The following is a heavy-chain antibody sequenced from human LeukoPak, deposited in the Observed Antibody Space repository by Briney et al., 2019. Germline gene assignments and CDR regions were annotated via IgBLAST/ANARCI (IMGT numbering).Heavy chain of an antibody. J-gene: IGHJ4*02. CDR3: ARDMGRYSGYDYDY. D-gene: IGHD5-12*01. CDR2: IHPNSGAT. Sequence: ASVKVSCTTSGYXFTDYYLHWVRQAPGQGLEWVGWIHPNSGATHYAQKFQGRLTMTRDTSISTVYMELTRLRSDDTAVYYCARDMGRYSGYDYDYWGQGTLVTASS. V-gene: IGHV1-2*02. CDR1: GYXFTDYY.